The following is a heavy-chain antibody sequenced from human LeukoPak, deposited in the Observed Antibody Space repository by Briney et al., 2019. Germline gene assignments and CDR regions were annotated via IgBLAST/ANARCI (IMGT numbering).Heavy chain of an antibody. V-gene: IGHV4-34*01. CDR1: GGSFSGYY. Sequence: PSETLSLTCGVYGGSFSGYYWSWIRQPPGKGLEWIGEINHSGSTNHNPSLKSRVTISVDTSKNQFSLKLTSVTAADTAVFYCARGGTWPTYSHYWGQAILVTVSS. J-gene: IGHJ4*02. D-gene: IGHD5-12*01. CDR3: ARGGTWPTYSHY. CDR2: INHSGST.